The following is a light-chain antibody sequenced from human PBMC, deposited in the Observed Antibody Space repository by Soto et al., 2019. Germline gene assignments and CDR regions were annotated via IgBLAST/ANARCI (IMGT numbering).Light chain of an antibody. J-gene: IGKJ1*01. CDR3: QQSGSSGT. Sequence: EIVLTQSPGTLSLSPGERATLSCRASQSVSNNYLAWYQPKPGQAPMLLIYGASNRATGIPDRFSGIGSGTDFTLTISRLEHEDVAVYYCQQSGSSGTFGQGTKVEIK. CDR2: GAS. V-gene: IGKV3-20*01. CDR1: QSVSNNY.